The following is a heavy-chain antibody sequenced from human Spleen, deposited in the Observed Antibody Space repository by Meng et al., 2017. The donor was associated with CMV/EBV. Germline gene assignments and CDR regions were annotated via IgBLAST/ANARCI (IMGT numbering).Heavy chain of an antibody. V-gene: IGHV4-61*01. D-gene: IGHD6-6*01. CDR2: ISYSGGT. CDR1: GGSVSSDSYY. CDR3: ARYSSSSFDP. Sequence: TCTVSGGSVSSDSYYWSWIRQPPGKGLEWIGYISYSGGTNYNPSLKRRVIISVDTSKNKFSLKLSSVTAADTAVYYCARYSSSSFDPWGQGTLVTVPS. J-gene: IGHJ5*02.